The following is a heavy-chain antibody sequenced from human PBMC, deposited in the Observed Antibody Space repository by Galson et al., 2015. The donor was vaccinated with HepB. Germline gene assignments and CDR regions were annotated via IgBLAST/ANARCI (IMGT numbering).Heavy chain of an antibody. CDR1: GFTVSSNY. D-gene: IGHD3-3*01. J-gene: IGHJ5*02. CDR2: IYSGGST. Sequence: SLRLSCAASGFTVSSNYMSWVRQAPGKGLEWVSVIYSGGSTYYADSVKGRFTISRDNSKNTLYLQMNSLRAEDTAVYYCAREGRYDFWSGYRPSWFDPWGQGTLVTVSS. CDR3: AREGRYDFWSGYRPSWFDP. V-gene: IGHV3-53*01.